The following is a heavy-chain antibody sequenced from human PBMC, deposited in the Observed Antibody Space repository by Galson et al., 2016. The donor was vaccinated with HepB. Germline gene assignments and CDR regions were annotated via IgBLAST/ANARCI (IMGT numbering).Heavy chain of an antibody. CDR2: IDPSDSYT. V-gene: IGHV5-10-1*01. CDR3: ARIYGDQDAFDI. J-gene: IGHJ3*02. Sequence: QSGAEVKKPGESLRISCKGSGYSFTSYWISWVRQMPGKGLEWMGRIDPSDSYTNDSPSFQGHVTISADKSISTAYLQWSSLKASDTATYYCARIYGDQDAFDIWGQGTMVTVSS. CDR1: GYSFTSYW. D-gene: IGHD4-17*01.